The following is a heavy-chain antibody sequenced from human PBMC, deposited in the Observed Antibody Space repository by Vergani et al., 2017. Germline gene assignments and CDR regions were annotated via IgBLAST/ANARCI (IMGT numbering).Heavy chain of an antibody. Sequence: EVQLVESGGGLVKPGGSLRLSCAASGFTFSSYSMNWVHQAPGKGLEWVSSISSSSSYIYYADSVKGRFTISRDNAKNSLYLQMNSLRAEDTAVYYCARAHLDTYSGYDYEDFDYWGQGTLVTVSS. D-gene: IGHD5-12*01. V-gene: IGHV3-21*01. CDR2: ISSSSSYI. J-gene: IGHJ4*02. CDR3: ARAHLDTYSGYDYEDFDY. CDR1: GFTFSSYS.